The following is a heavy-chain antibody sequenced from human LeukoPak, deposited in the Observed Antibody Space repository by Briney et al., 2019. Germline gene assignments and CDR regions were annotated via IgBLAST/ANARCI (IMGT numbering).Heavy chain of an antibody. CDR1: GFTFSTYW. Sequence: GGSLRLSCAASGFTFSTYWMSWVRQTPEKGLEWVVNIKEDGSEEVYVDSVKGRFTISRDNAKSSLYLQMNSLRTEDTAVYYCARDPYSRSWSYGMDVWGQGTTVTVSS. J-gene: IGHJ6*02. D-gene: IGHD6-13*01. V-gene: IGHV3-7*05. CDR3: ARDPYSRSWSYGMDV. CDR2: IKEDGSEE.